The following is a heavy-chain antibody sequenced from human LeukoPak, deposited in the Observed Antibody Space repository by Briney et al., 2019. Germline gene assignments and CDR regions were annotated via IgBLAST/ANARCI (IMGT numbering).Heavy chain of an antibody. V-gene: IGHV4-61*02. Sequence: PSDTLSLTCTVSGASISSGSYYWRWIRPPAGKGLEWIVRIYISGTNNYNPSLKSRVTISVDTSKTQFSLKLTSVTAADTAVYYCARGEGVVNFDYWGQGTLVTVSS. CDR2: IYISGTN. J-gene: IGHJ4*02. CDR3: ARGEGVVNFDY. CDR1: GASISSGSYY. D-gene: IGHD3-16*01.